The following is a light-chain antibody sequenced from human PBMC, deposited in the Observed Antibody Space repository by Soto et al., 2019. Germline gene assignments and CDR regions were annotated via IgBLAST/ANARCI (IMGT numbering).Light chain of an antibody. CDR3: TSWDDNLSAVV. V-gene: IGLV1-47*02. J-gene: IGLJ2*01. Sequence: QSALTQPPSTSATPGQGVSISCSGSVSNIGTFYVSWYQHFPGTAPKLLIYANDQRPSGVPDRFSASKSGTSGSLAISGLQSEDAADYYCTSWDDNLSAVVFGGGTKVTVL. CDR1: VSNIGTFY. CDR2: AND.